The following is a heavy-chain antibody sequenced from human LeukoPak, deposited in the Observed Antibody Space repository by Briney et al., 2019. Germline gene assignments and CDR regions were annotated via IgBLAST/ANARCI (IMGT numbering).Heavy chain of an antibody. V-gene: IGHV3-7*01. CDR3: ARDSGYYDSSGYPPDY. CDR1: GFTFSSYW. J-gene: IGHJ4*02. D-gene: IGHD3-22*01. CDR2: IKQDGSEK. Sequence: GGSLRLSCAASGFTFSSYWMSWVRQAPGEGLEWVAKIKQDGSEKYYVDSVKGRFTISRDNAKNSLYLQMNSLRAEDTAVYYCARDSGYYDSSGYPPDYWGQGTLVTVSS.